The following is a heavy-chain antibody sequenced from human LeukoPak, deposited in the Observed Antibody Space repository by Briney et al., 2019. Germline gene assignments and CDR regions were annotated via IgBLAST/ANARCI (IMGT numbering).Heavy chain of an antibody. CDR1: GYTFTGYY. CDR2: INPNSGGT. Sequence: ASVKVSCKASGYTFTGYYMHWVRQAPGQGLEWMGWINPNSGGTNYAQKFQGRVTMTRDTSISTAYMELSRLRSDDTAVYYCARRNSGFLNDYYYYYGMDVWGQGTTVTVSS. D-gene: IGHD4-23*01. V-gene: IGHV1-2*02. J-gene: IGHJ6*02. CDR3: ARRNSGFLNDYYYYYGMDV.